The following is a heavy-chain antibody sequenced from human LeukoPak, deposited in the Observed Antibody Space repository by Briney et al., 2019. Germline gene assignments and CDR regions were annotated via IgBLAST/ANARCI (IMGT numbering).Heavy chain of an antibody. CDR2: INQSGRT. D-gene: IGHD3-22*01. V-gene: IGHV4-34*01. J-gene: IGHJ5*02. CDR1: GGSFSGYS. Sequence: SETLSLTCAVYGGSFSGYSWTWIRQSPGKGLEWIGEINQSGRTNYNPSLKSRVTISVDTSKNQFSLKLSSVTAADTAVYYCARVSYYDSSGRGDWFDPWGQGTLVTVSS. CDR3: ARVSYYDSSGRGDWFDP.